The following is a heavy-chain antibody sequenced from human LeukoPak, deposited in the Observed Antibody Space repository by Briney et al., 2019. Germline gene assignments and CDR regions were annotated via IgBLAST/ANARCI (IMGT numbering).Heavy chain of an antibody. CDR2: ISWHGTAT. Sequence: GGSLRLSCAASGFTFDDYTMHWVRQAPGKGLEWVSLISWHGTATYYAASVKGRFTVSRDNSKNSLFLQMNSLRIEDTALYYCAKDMSLDYWGQGTLVTVSS. CDR1: GFTFDDYT. CDR3: AKDMSLDY. D-gene: IGHD5/OR15-5a*01. V-gene: IGHV3-43*01. J-gene: IGHJ4*02.